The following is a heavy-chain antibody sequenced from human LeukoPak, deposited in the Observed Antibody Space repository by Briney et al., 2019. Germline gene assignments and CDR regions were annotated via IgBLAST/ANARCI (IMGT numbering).Heavy chain of an antibody. J-gene: IGHJ3*02. Sequence: GASVKVSCKVSGYTLSEFSMHWVRQAPGKGPEWMGGFDPEDGETIYAQKFQGRVSMTEDTSTDTAYMELSSPRSEDTAMYYCAIERDMVGGSGLDIWGQGTMVTVSS. CDR3: AIERDMVGGSGLDI. CDR2: FDPEDGET. D-gene: IGHD1-26*01. CDR1: GYTLSEFS. V-gene: IGHV1-24*01.